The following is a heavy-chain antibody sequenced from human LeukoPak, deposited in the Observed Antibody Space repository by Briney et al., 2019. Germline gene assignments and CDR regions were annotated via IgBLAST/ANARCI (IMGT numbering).Heavy chain of an antibody. CDR3: ARSLRVWFDP. Sequence: KPSETLSLTCTVSGGSISSCRYYWLGLRPPPGKGLEWMGYIYCSGSTYYNPSLKSRVTISVDTSKNQFSLKLSSVTAADTAVYYCARSLRVWFDPWGQGTLVTVSS. V-gene: IGHV4-31*03. CDR2: IYCSGST. CDR1: GGSISSCRYY. D-gene: IGHD3-3*01. J-gene: IGHJ5*02.